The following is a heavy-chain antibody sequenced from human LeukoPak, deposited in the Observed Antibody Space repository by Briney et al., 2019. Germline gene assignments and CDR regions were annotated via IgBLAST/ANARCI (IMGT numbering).Heavy chain of an antibody. CDR1: SGSFSGYY. CDR3: ARDRRSFYDFLDNWFDP. Sequence: SETLSLTCAVYSGSFSGYYWSWIRQPPGKGLGWTGEISHSGSTNYNPSLKSRVTMSLDTSKNQFSLKLSSVTAADTAVYYCARDRRSFYDFLDNWFDPWGQGTLVTVSS. V-gene: IGHV4-34*01. D-gene: IGHD3-3*01. J-gene: IGHJ5*02. CDR2: ISHSGST.